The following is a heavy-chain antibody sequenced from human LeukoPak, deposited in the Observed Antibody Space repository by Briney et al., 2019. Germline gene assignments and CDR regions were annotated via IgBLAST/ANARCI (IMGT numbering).Heavy chain of an antibody. CDR1: GYTFTSYD. J-gene: IGHJ6*03. D-gene: IGHD4-17*01. V-gene: IGHV1-8*01. CDR2: MNPNSGNT. Sequence: ASVKVSCKASGYTFTSYDINWVRQATGQGLERMGWMNPNSGNTGYAQKFQGRVTMTRNTSISTAYMELSSLRSEDTAVYYCARSTYGDGYYYMDVWGKGTTVTVSS. CDR3: ARSTYGDGYYYMDV.